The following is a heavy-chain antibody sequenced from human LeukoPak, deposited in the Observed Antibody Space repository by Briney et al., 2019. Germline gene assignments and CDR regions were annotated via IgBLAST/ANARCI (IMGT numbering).Heavy chain of an antibody. CDR3: ARDSNLYYYYYMDV. CDR2: INSSGGST. D-gene: IGHD1-14*01. CDR1: GYTFTSYN. J-gene: IGHJ6*03. V-gene: IGHV1-46*01. Sequence: ASVKVSCKASGYTFTSYNMHWVRQAPGQGLEWMGIINSSGGSTSYAQKFQGRVTMTRDMSTSTVYMELSSLRSEDTAVYYCARDSNLYYYYYMDVWGKGTTVTVSS.